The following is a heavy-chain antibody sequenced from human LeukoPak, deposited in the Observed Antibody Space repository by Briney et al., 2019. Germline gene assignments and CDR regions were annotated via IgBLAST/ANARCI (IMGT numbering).Heavy chain of an antibody. CDR2: ITPVIGSS. CDR3: TRVNLRGSQYNWFDP. CDR1: GGTFRSHT. D-gene: IGHD1-26*01. V-gene: IGHV1-69*08. Sequence: GASVKVSCKTSGGTFRSHTFGWVRQAPGQGLEWMGRITPVIGSSKYAQKFQDRVTITADTSTGTAYLHLSSLTSEDTALYYCTRVNLRGSQYNWFDPWGQGTLVTVSS. J-gene: IGHJ5*02.